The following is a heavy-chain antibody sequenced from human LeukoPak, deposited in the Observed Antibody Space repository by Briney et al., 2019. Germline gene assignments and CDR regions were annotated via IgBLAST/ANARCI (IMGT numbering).Heavy chain of an antibody. CDR2: IWYDGSNK. D-gene: IGHD1-1*01. J-gene: IGHJ4*02. Sequence: SGGSLRLSCAASGFTFSSWGMHWVRQAPGKGLEWEAVIWYDGSNKYYADSVKGRFTISRDNSKNTLYLQMNSLRAEDTAMYYCAKDVTTGTLALDYWGQGTLVTVSS. CDR3: AKDVTTGTLALDY. CDR1: GFTFSSWG. V-gene: IGHV3-33*06.